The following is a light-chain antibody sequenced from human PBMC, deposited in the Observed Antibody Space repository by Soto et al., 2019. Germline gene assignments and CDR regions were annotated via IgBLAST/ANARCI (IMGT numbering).Light chain of an antibody. V-gene: IGLV1-51*01. CDR2: DNN. Sequence: QLVLTQPPSVSAAPGQKVTISCSGSSSNIGNNYVSWYQQLPETAPKLLIYDNNKRPSGIPDRFSGSKSGTSATLGITGLQTGDEADYYCGTWDSSLSAVVFGGGTKLTVL. J-gene: IGLJ2*01. CDR3: GTWDSSLSAVV. CDR1: SSNIGNNY.